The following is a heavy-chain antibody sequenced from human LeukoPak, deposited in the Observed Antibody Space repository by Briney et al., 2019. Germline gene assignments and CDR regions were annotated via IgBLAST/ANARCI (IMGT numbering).Heavy chain of an antibody. Sequence: PGGSLRLSCAASGFTVSSHYMAWVRQPPGKGLEWVSIIFGGGGTYYADSVKGRFTISRDNAKNSLYLQMNSLRAEDTAVYYCARDSESGTTNWFDPWGQGTLVTVSS. D-gene: IGHD1-7*01. CDR2: IFGGGGT. CDR3: ARDSESGTTNWFDP. J-gene: IGHJ5*02. CDR1: GFTVSSHY. V-gene: IGHV3-53*01.